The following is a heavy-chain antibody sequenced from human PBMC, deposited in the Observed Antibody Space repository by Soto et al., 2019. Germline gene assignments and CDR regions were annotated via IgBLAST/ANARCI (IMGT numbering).Heavy chain of an antibody. D-gene: IGHD2-21*02. CDR1: GFTFSSYA. CDR2: LAQDGSNK. CDR3: ARYIVVVTATYAFDI. Sequence: QVQLVESGGGVVKPGRSLRLYCAASGFTFSSYAMHWVRQAPGKGLEWVAVLAQDGSNKDYADSVKGRSNISRDNSKNTLHLQINSLRAEDTAVYYCARYIVVVTATYAFDIWGQGTMVTVSS. J-gene: IGHJ3*02. V-gene: IGHV3-30-3*01.